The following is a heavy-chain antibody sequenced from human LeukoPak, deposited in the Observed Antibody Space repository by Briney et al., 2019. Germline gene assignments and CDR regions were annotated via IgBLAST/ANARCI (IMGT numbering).Heavy chain of an antibody. V-gene: IGHV3-7*01. CDR3: ARDRLHYGEYEKTFDY. Sequence: GGSLRLSCAASGFTFSSYWMSWARQAPGKGLEWVANIEQDGSEKYYVDSVKGRFTISRDNAKNSLYLQMNSLRAEDTAVYYCARDRLHYGEYEKTFDYWGQGTLVTVSS. CDR1: GFTFSSYW. CDR2: IEQDGSEK. D-gene: IGHD4-17*01. J-gene: IGHJ4*02.